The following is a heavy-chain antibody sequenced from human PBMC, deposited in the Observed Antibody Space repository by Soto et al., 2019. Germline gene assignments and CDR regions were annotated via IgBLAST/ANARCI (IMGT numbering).Heavy chain of an antibody. CDR3: ARDTTGTTGIPPPRGDAFDI. CDR2: ISSSSSYI. V-gene: IGHV3-21*01. Sequence: PGGSLRLSCAASGFTFSSYSMNWVRQAPGKGLEWVSSISSSSSYIYYADSVKGRFTISRDNAKNSLYLQMNSLRAEDTAVYYRARDTTGTTGIPPPRGDAFDIWGQGTMVTVSS. D-gene: IGHD1-1*01. J-gene: IGHJ3*02. CDR1: GFTFSSYS.